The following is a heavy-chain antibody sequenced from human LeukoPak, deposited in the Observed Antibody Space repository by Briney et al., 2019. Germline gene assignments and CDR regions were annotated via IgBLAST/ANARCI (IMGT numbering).Heavy chain of an antibody. CDR2: INHSGST. CDR1: GGSFSGYY. Sequence: SETLSLTCAVYGGSFSGYYWSWIRQPPGKGLEWIGEINHSGSTNYNPSLKGRVTISVDTSKNQFSLKLSSVTAADTAVYYCARYYDFWSGYYQYFDYWGQGTLVTVSS. V-gene: IGHV4-34*01. D-gene: IGHD3-3*01. CDR3: ARYYDFWSGYYQYFDY. J-gene: IGHJ4*02.